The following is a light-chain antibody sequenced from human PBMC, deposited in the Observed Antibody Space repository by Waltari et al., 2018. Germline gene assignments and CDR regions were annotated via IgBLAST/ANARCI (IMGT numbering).Light chain of an antibody. J-gene: IGKJ1*01. CDR3: QHYVRLPAT. CDR1: QSVRRT. V-gene: IGKV3-20*01. Sequence: EIVLTQSPGTLSLSPGERATLSCRASQSVRRTLAWYQQKPGQAPKLLIYGASISATGIPDRFTGSGSGTDFSLTISSLEPEDFAIYFCQHYVRLPATFGQGTKVEIK. CDR2: GAS.